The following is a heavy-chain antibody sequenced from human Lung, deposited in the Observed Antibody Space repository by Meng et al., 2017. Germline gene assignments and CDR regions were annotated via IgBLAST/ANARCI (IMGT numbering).Heavy chain of an antibody. CDR1: GGSFSDYY. D-gene: IGHD4-11*01. CDR2: INHSGST. V-gene: IGHV4-34*01. J-gene: IGHJ4*02. CDR3: ARGPTTMAHDFDY. Sequence: QGVAGLLSPLGSLFPTCVVSGGSFSDYYWSWIRQPPGKGLEWIGEINHSGSTNYNPSLESRATISVDTSQNNLSLKLSSVTAADSAVYYCARGPTTMAHDFDYWGQGTLVTVSS.